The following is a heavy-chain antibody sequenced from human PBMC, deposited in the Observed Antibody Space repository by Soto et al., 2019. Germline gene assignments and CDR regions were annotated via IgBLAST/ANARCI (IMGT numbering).Heavy chain of an antibody. D-gene: IGHD2-2*01. CDR2: INHYGST. Sequence: PSETLSLTCAVYGGSFSSYYWSWIRQPPGKGLEWIGQINHYGSTDYNPSLKSRVTISVDTSKNHFSLRLSSVTAADTAMYYCATHCSSTSCYYTFDPWGREPWSPSPQ. J-gene: IGHJ5*02. CDR1: GGSFSSYY. CDR3: ATHCSSTSCYYTFDP. V-gene: IGHV4-34*01.